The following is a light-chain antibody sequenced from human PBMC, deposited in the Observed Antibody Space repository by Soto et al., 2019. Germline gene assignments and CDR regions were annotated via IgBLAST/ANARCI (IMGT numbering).Light chain of an antibody. CDR2: GAS. J-gene: IGKJ1*01. CDR1: QSVSSN. CDR3: QQYNNGPPGT. Sequence: EIVMTQSPATLSVSPGERATLSCRASQSVSSNLAWYQQKPGQAPRLLIYGASTRATGIPARFSGSGSGTEFPLTISSLQSDDVAVYYCQQYNNGPPGTFGQGTKVEIK. V-gene: IGKV3-15*01.